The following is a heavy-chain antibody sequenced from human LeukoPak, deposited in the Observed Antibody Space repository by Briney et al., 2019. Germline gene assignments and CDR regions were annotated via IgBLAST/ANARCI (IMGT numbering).Heavy chain of an antibody. J-gene: IGHJ4*02. CDR2: MNPNSGNT. CDR1: GYTFPSYD. V-gene: IGHV1-8*01. Sequence: GASVKVSCKTSGYTFPSYDINWVRQATGQGLEWMGWMNPNSGNTGYTQKFQGRVTISRNTSITTAYMELSSLRSEDTAVYYCARGPTWTGSYCYFDYWGQGTLVTVSS. D-gene: IGHD1-26*01. CDR3: ARGPTWTGSYCYFDY.